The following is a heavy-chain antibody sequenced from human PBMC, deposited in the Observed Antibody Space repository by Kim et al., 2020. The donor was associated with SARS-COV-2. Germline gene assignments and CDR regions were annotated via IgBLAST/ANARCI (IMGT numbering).Heavy chain of an antibody. CDR1: GGSISISYY. CDR2: ISHSGTT. D-gene: IGHD2-15*01. J-gene: IGHJ4*02. V-gene: IGHV4-39*01. Sequence: SETLSLTCSVSGGSISISYYWAWIRQSPGKGLEWIGSISHSGTTNYNPSLKSRLPISVATSRNQFSLALSSVTAADPAMYYCATHLRGYCSGGNCDLWVFDHCGQGTLVSVSS. CDR3: ATHLRGYCSGGNCDLWVFDH.